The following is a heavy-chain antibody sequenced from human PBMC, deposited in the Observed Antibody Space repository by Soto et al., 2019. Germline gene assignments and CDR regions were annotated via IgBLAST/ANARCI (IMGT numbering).Heavy chain of an antibody. CDR1: GGSLNSGFF. Sequence: QVRLQESGPGLVKPSQTLSLTCTVSGGSLNSGFFWSWVRQQPGKGLEWIGHISYSGSTSYNPSLESRLTMSVDTSENQFSLKLTSVTAADTAVYYCASLFNYYDSRGYAEYHFDDWGQGTLVTVSS. D-gene: IGHD3-22*01. CDR3: ASLFNYYDSRGYAEYHFDD. CDR2: ISYSGST. V-gene: IGHV4-31*03. J-gene: IGHJ4*02.